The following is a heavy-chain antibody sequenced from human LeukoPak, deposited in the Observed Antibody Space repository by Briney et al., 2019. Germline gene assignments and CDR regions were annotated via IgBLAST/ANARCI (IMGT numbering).Heavy chain of an antibody. CDR3: ARITSGTFFQN. CDR1: GGSISSYY. CDR2: IYTSGTT. J-gene: IGHJ1*01. Sequence: SETLSLTCTVSGGSISSYYWSWIRQPAGKGLEWIGRIYTSGTTTYNPPLKSRVTMSVDTSKNQFSLKLSSVTAADTAVYYCARITSGTFFQNWGQGTLVTVSS. D-gene: IGHD1-14*01. V-gene: IGHV4-4*07.